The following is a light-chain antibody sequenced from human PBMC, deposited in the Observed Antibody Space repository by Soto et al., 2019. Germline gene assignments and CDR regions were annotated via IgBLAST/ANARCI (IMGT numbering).Light chain of an antibody. Sequence: EIVLTQSPGTLSLSPGEIATLSFSASQSVSSSYLAWYQQKPGQAPRLLIYGASSRTTGIPDRFSGSGSGTDFTLTISRLEPEDFAMYYCQQCGGSPTFGQGTKVDIK. J-gene: IGKJ1*01. CDR2: GAS. V-gene: IGKV3-20*01. CDR3: QQCGGSPT. CDR1: QSVSSSY.